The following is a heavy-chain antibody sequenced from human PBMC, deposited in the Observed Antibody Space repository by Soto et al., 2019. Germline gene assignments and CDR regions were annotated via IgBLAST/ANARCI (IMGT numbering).Heavy chain of an antibody. Sequence: SETLSLTCAVSSYSISSGFFWAWIRQPPGKGLEWVGSIYHTGDTHYNPSLRSQVSMSVDTSKNHFSLRLTYLTAADTAVYFCARDTNSLDLWGQGILVTVSS. D-gene: IGHD2-8*01. V-gene: IGHV4-38-2*02. CDR1: SYSISSGFF. CDR3: ARDTNSLDL. CDR2: IYHTGDT. J-gene: IGHJ5*02.